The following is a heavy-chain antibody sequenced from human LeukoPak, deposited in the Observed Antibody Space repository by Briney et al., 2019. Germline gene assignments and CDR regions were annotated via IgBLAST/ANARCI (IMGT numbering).Heavy chain of an antibody. CDR2: ISSSSSYI. J-gene: IGHJ6*04. CDR1: GFTFSSYS. CDR3: ARDIVVVPDAINYYYGMDV. V-gene: IGHV3-21*01. Sequence: PGGSLRLSCAASGFTFSSYSMNCGRQAPGKGLEWGSSISSSSSYIYYADSVKGRFTISRDNAKNSLYLQMNSLRAEDTDVYYCARDIVVVPDAINYYYGMDVWGKGTTVTVSS. D-gene: IGHD2-2*01.